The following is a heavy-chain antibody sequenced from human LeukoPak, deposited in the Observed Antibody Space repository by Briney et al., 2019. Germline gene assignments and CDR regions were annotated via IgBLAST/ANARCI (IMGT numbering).Heavy chain of an antibody. J-gene: IGHJ4*02. D-gene: IGHD3-10*01. CDR1: GASISSGSYS. CDR3: ARVRGPMVHFFDY. V-gene: IGHV4-61*02. Sequence: SETLSLTCTVSGASISSGSYSWSWIRQPAGKGLEWIGRIYNSGSTNYNPSLKSRVTISVDTSKNQFSLKLSSVTAADTAVYYCARVRGPMVHFFDYWGQGTLVTVSS. CDR2: IYNSGST.